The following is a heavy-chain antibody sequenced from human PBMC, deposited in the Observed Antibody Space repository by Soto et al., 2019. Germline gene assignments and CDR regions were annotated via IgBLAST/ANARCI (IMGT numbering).Heavy chain of an antibody. J-gene: IGHJ3*02. Sequence: PGGSLRLSCAASGFTFSDYYMSWIRQAPGKGLEWVSYISSSGSTIYYADSVKGRFTISRDNAKNSLYLQMSSLRAEDTAVYYCARDYYDSSGYYLAFDIWGQGTMVTVSS. D-gene: IGHD3-22*01. CDR2: ISSSGSTI. CDR3: ARDYYDSSGYYLAFDI. CDR1: GFTFSDYY. V-gene: IGHV3-11*01.